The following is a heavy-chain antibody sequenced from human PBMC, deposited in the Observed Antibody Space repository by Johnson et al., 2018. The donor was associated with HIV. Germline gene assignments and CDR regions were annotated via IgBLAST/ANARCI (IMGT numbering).Heavy chain of an antibody. J-gene: IGHJ3*02. CDR1: GFTFSAYG. CDR2: IRYDGSNK. Sequence: QVQLVGSGGGVVQPGGSLRLSCAASGFTFSAYGMHWVRQAPGKGLEWVAFIRYDGSNKYYADSVKGRFTISRDNAKNTLSLQMNSLTEDDTAIYYCAKGDYYDSRGAFDIWGPGTMVTVSS. D-gene: IGHD3-22*01. CDR3: AKGDYYDSRGAFDI. V-gene: IGHV3-30*02.